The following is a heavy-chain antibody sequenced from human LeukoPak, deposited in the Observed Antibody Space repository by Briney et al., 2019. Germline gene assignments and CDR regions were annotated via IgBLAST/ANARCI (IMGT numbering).Heavy chain of an antibody. CDR3: ARMSVAAHDTDY. V-gene: IGHV5-51*01. CDR2: IYPDDSDT. D-gene: IGHD6-6*01. Sequence: HGESLKISCRGSGYSFTSYWIAWVRQMPGKGLEWMGIIYPDDSDTRYSPSFQGQVTISADKSINTAYLQWGSLRASDTAMYYCARMSVAAHDTDYWGQGTLVTVSS. J-gene: IGHJ4*02. CDR1: GYSFTSYW.